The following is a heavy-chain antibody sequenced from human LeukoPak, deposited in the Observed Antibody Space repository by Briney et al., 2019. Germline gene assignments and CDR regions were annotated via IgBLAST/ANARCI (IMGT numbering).Heavy chain of an antibody. D-gene: IGHD3-22*01. Sequence: GGSLRLSCAASGFTFSSHGMSWVRQAPGKGLEWVSAISGSGGSTYYADSVKGRFTISRDNSKNTLYLQMNSLRAEDTAVYYCAKGPFFYYDSSGYNYFDYWGQGTLVTVSS. V-gene: IGHV3-23*01. CDR1: GFTFSSHG. CDR2: ISGSGGST. CDR3: AKGPFFYYDSSGYNYFDY. J-gene: IGHJ4*02.